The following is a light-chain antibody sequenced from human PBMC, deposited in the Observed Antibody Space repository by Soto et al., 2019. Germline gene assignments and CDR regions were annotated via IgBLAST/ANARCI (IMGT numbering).Light chain of an antibody. V-gene: IGLV1-44*01. Sequence: QSVLTQSPSASGTSGQRVTISCSGSSSNIGRNSVSWYQKHPGTAPKLLIFSDYQRPSGVPERFSGSKSGTSASLAISGLQPGDEADYFCAAWDDSLNALLFGGGTKLTVL. J-gene: IGLJ2*01. CDR2: SDY. CDR1: SSNIGRNS. CDR3: AAWDDSLNALL.